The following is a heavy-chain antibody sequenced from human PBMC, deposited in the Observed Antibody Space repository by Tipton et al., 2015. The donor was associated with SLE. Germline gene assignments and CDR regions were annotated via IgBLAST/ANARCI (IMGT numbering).Heavy chain of an antibody. CDR2: ISDGGGT. CDR1: GGSISSDH. V-gene: IGHV4-4*09. D-gene: IGHD2-21*02. CDR3: ARGMVTWRGAIIGVDV. J-gene: IGHJ5*02. Sequence: TLSLTCSVSGGSISSDHWIWIRQPPGKGLEWLGYISDGGGTNYNPSLKSRVTISVDPAKNQFSLKLTSVTAPDTAVYYCARGMVTWRGAIIGVDVWGQGTLVSVSS.